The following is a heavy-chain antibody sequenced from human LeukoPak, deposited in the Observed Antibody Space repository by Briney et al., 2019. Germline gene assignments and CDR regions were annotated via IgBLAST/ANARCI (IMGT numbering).Heavy chain of an antibody. CDR1: GDSISSSSYY. J-gene: IGHJ4*02. Sequence: PPETLSLTCTVSGDSISSSSYYWGWIRQPPGKGLEWIGSIYYSGSTYYNPSLKSPVTISVDTSKNQFSLKLSSVTAADTAVYYCASEPRYYYDSSGYSDYWGQGTLVSVSS. D-gene: IGHD3-22*01. CDR2: IYYSGST. V-gene: IGHV4-39*01. CDR3: ASEPRYYYDSSGYSDY.